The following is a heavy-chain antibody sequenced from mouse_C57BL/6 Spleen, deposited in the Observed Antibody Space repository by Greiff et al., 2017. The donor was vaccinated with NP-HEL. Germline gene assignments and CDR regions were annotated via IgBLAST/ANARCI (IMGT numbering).Heavy chain of an antibody. CDR2: IDPSDSET. J-gene: IGHJ4*01. D-gene: IGHD1-1*01. CDR3: AREELDYYGSSDGDYAMDY. V-gene: IGHV1-52*01. Sequence: QVQLQQPGAELVRPGSSVKLSCKASGYTFTSYWMHWVKQRPIQGLEWIGNIDPSDSETHYNQKFKDKATLTVDTSSSTAYMQLSSLTSEDSAVYYCAREELDYYGSSDGDYAMDYWGQGTSVTVSS. CDR1: GYTFTSYW.